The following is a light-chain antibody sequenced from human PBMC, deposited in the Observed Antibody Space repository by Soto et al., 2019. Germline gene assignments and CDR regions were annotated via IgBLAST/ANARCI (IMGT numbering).Light chain of an antibody. Sequence: DIQMTQSPSSVSASLGDTVTITCRASQGIGNYLAWFQQKPGKAPKSLIYDVSSLQTGVPSRFSGRXFGTDXTLTIXSLXPXXXATYFCQQYDSYPLTFGGGTKVEVK. CDR1: QGIGNY. V-gene: IGKV1-16*01. CDR3: QQYDSYPLT. J-gene: IGKJ4*01. CDR2: DVS.